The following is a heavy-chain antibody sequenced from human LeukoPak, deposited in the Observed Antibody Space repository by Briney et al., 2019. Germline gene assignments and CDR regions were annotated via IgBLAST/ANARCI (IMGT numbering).Heavy chain of an antibody. J-gene: IGHJ5*02. CDR1: GGSISSGDYY. Sequence: PSQTLSRTCTVSGGSISSGDYYWRWIRQPPGKGLEWIAYMYYSGSTYYNPSLKSRVTMSADTSKNQLSLKLSSVTAADTAVYYCARPYYYDSRIDPWGQGILVTVSS. CDR3: ARPYYYDSRIDP. CDR2: MYYSGST. V-gene: IGHV4-30-4*01. D-gene: IGHD3-22*01.